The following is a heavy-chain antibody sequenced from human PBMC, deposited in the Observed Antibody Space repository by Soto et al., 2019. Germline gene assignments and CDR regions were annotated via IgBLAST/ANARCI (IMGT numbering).Heavy chain of an antibody. Sequence: QVQLQQWGAGLLKPSETLSLTCAVYGGSFSGYYWSWIRQPPGKGLEWIGEINHSGSTNYNPSLKSRVTISVDTSKNQFSLKLSSVTAADTAVYYCARGPMNLLYYYDSSGYRLDYWGQGTLVTVSS. CDR1: GGSFSGYY. D-gene: IGHD3-22*01. V-gene: IGHV4-34*01. J-gene: IGHJ4*02. CDR3: ARGPMNLLYYYDSSGYRLDY. CDR2: INHSGST.